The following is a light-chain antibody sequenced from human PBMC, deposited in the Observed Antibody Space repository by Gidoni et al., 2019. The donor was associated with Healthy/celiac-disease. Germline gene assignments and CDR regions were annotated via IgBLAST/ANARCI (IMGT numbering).Light chain of an antibody. Sequence: EIVFTQSPGTLPLFPGERATLSGRASQSGSSSYLAWYQQKPGQAPRLLIYGASSRATGIPDRFSGSGSGTDFTLTISRLEPEDFAVYYCQQYGSSPWTFGQGTKVEIK. CDR1: QSGSSSY. CDR3: QQYGSSPWT. V-gene: IGKV3-20*01. J-gene: IGKJ1*01. CDR2: GAS.